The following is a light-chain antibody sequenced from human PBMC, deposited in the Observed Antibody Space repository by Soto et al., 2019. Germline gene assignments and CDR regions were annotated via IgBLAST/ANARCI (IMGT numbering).Light chain of an antibody. CDR3: QHYDTYSPMWT. CDR1: QSINW. J-gene: IGKJ1*01. Sequence: DIQLAQSPSTLSASVGDRLIITCRATQSINWLAWYQQKPGKAPKLLIFEASRLESGVPSRFSGSGSGTEFTLTISSLRPDDFGTYYCQHYDTYSPMWTFGQGTKVDVK. V-gene: IGKV1-5*03. CDR2: EAS.